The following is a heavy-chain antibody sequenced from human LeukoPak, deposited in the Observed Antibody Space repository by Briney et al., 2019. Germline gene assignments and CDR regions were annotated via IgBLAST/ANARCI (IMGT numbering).Heavy chain of an antibody. CDR2: ISGSGGST. D-gene: IGHD1-26*01. CDR1: GFTFSDYY. CDR3: AKDGIEELGDY. Sequence: GGSLRLSCAASGFTFSDYYMSWIRQAPGKGLEWVSAISGSGGSTYYADSAKGRFTISRDNSKNALYLQMNSLRAEDTAVYYCAKDGIEELGDYWGQGTLVTVSS. J-gene: IGHJ4*02. V-gene: IGHV3-23*01.